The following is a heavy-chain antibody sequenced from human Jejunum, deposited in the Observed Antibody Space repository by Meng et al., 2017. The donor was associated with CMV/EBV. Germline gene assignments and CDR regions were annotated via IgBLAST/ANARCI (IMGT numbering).Heavy chain of an antibody. CDR3: ARFGGLFDY. Sequence: SCAASGFAFSTCWMSCVRQAPGKGLEWVANIKQDGSDKYYVDSVKGRFTISRDNAKNSLYLQMNSLRAEDTAVYYCARFGGLFDYCGQGTLVTVSS. V-gene: IGHV3-7*01. D-gene: IGHD3-16*01. CDR1: GFAFSTCW. CDR2: IKQDGSDK. J-gene: IGHJ4*02.